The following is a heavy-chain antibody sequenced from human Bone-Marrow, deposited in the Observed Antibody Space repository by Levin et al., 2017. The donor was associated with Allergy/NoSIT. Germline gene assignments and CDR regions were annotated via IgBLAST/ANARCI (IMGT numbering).Heavy chain of an antibody. CDR2: IYYSGST. V-gene: IGHV4-30-4*01. J-gene: IGHJ6*02. D-gene: IGHD1-26*01. CDR3: AGAKLLVYYGMDV. Sequence: SETLSLTCTVSGGSISSGDYYWSWIRQPPGKGLEWIGYIYYSGSTYYNPSLKSRVTISVDTSKNQISLKMSSVTAADTAVYYCAGAKLLVYYGMDVWGQGTTVTVSS. CDR1: GGSISSGDYY.